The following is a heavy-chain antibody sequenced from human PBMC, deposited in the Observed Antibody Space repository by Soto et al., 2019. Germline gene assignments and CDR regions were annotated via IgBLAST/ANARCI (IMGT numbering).Heavy chain of an antibody. V-gene: IGHV4-30-4*01. CDR1: GGSISSGDYY. CDR2: IYYSGST. CDR3: ARDASASGYLDAFDI. D-gene: IGHD3-3*01. J-gene: IGHJ3*02. Sequence: SETLSLTCTVSGGSISSGDYYWSWIRQPPGKGLEWVGYIYYSGSTYYNPSLKSRVTISVDTSKNQFSLKLSSVTAADTAVYYCARDASASGYLDAFDIWGQGTMVTVSS.